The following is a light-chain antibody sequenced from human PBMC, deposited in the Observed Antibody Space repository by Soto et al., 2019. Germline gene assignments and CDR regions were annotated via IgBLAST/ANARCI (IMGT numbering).Light chain of an antibody. CDR2: KAS. Sequence: DIQMPQSPSTLSGSVGDRVTITCRASQTISSWLAWYQQKPGKAPKLLIYKASTLKSGVPSRFSGSASGTEFTLTISSLQPDDFATYYCQHYNSYSEAFGQGTKVELK. CDR3: QHYNSYSEA. V-gene: IGKV1-5*03. J-gene: IGKJ1*01. CDR1: QTISSW.